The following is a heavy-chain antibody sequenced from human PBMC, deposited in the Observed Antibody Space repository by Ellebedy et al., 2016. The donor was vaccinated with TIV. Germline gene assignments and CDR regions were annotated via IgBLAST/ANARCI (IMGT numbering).Heavy chain of an antibody. V-gene: IGHV1-18*01. J-gene: IGHJ4*02. CDR2: ISAYNGNT. Sequence: AASVKVSCKASGYTFTSYGISWVRQAPGQGLEWMGLISAYNGNTKDAQKLQGRVTMTTDTSTSTAYMELRSLRSDDTAVYYCARAAVESRSDYWGQGTLVTVSS. CDR3: ARAAVESRSDY. D-gene: IGHD3-3*01. CDR1: GYTFTSYG.